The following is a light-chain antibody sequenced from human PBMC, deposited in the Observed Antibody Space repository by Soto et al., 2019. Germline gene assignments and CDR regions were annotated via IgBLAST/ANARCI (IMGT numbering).Light chain of an antibody. CDR2: SNN. CDR1: SSNIGGNT. Sequence: QSVLTQPPSASGTPGQRVTISCSGSSSNIGGNTVHWYQQVPGTAPKLLIYSNNQRPSGVPDRFSGSKSGTSGSLAISGLQSEDEADYYCAVWDDSLNGVVFGGGTQLTVL. V-gene: IGLV1-44*01. CDR3: AVWDDSLNGVV. J-gene: IGLJ2*01.